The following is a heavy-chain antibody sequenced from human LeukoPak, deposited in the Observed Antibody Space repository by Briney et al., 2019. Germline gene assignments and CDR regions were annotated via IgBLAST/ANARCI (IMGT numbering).Heavy chain of an antibody. J-gene: IGHJ4*02. D-gene: IGHD1-7*01. CDR2: IGGSDTIV. CDR1: EFNVNDYY. CDR3: ARELVAGTFDH. Sequence: GGSLRLSCGASEFNVNDYYMSWVRQAPGKGLEWISDIGGSDTIVAYAGSVGGRFTISRDIAKNSLFLQMNSLRADDTAAYYCARELVAGTFDHWGQGILVTVSS. V-gene: IGHV3-11*01.